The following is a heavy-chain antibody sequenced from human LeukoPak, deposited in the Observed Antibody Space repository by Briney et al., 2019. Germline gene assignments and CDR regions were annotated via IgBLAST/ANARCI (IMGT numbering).Heavy chain of an antibody. CDR3: ARSEWLLPRGGFDF. V-gene: IGHV5-51*04. CDR1: GYKFGNYW. J-gene: IGHJ5*01. Sequence: GESLKISCQTSGYKFGNYWIGWVRQKPGQGLEWMGIIYGDDFDTRYSPSFQGHVTISADKPETTAYLQWQSLEASDTGIYYCARSEWLLPRGGFDFWGQGTRVVVSS. D-gene: IGHD3-3*01. CDR2: IYGDDFDT.